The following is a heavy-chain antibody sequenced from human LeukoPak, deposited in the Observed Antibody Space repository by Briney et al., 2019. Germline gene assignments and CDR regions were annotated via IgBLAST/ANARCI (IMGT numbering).Heavy chain of an antibody. D-gene: IGHD3-22*01. J-gene: IGHJ4*02. CDR3: AQIGGYDSSGYYQGYFDD. CDR1: GFTFSSYA. Sequence: AGSLRLSSAASGFTFSSYAMSRVPPAPGNGLEWVSPLSSSGGSTYYEDSVKGRFTISRDNSKNTLYLQMNSLRAEDTAVYYCAQIGGYDSSGYYQGYFDDWGQGTLVTVAS. V-gene: IGHV3-23*01. CDR2: LSSSGGST.